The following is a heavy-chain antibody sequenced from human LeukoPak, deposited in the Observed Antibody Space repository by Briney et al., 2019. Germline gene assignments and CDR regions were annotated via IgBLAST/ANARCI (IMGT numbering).Heavy chain of an antibody. CDR1: GGSISSSSYY. CDR3: ARRGYCSSTSCYEYWFDL. D-gene: IGHD2-2*01. CDR2: IYYSGST. J-gene: IGHJ5*02. V-gene: IGHV4-39*01. Sequence: SETLSLTCTVSGGSISSSSYYWGWIRQPPGKGLEWIGIIYYSGSTYYNPSLKSRLTISVDTSKNQFSLKLSSVTATDTAVYYCARRGYCSSTSCYEYWFDLWGQGTLVTVSS.